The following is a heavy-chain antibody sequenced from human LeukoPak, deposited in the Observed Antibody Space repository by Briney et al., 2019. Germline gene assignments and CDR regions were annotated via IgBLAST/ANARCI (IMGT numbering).Heavy chain of an antibody. CDR3: TKGVLGRTQSVSAGFDY. Sequence: PGGSLRLSCAASGFTVSSNYMSWVRQAPGKGLEWVAVISYDGSNKYYADSVKGRFTISRDNSKNTLYLQMNSLRAEDTAVYYCTKGVLGRTQSVSAGFDYWGQGTLVTVSS. D-gene: IGHD7-27*01. V-gene: IGHV3-30*18. J-gene: IGHJ4*02. CDR2: ISYDGSNK. CDR1: GFTVSSNY.